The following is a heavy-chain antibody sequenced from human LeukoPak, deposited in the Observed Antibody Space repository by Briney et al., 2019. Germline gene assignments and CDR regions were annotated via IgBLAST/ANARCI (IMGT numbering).Heavy chain of an antibody. Sequence: TVTVSCKASGYTFTSYGIIWLRQAPAQGLEGLGLICAYNGNTNYAQKLPGRVTMTTDTSTSTAYMELRSLRSDDTAVYYCERVEVVVAAYFSYYGMDVWGQGTTVTVSS. CDR2: ICAYNGNT. CDR3: ERVEVVVAAYFSYYGMDV. J-gene: IGHJ6*02. V-gene: IGHV1-18*01. D-gene: IGHD2-15*01. CDR1: GYTFTSYG.